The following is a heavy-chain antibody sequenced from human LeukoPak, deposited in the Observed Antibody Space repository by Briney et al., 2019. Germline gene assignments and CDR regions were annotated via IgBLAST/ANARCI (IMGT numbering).Heavy chain of an antibody. V-gene: IGHV1-18*03. D-gene: IGHD3-22*01. CDR2: ISAYNGKT. J-gene: IGHJ4*02. CDR3: ARDSSGYLMLFDY. CDR1: NYTFISYG. Sequence: ASVKVSCKASNYTFISYGISWVRQATGQGLEWMGWISAYNGKTNYVQKFQGRVTMTTDTSTSTAYMELRSLRSEDMAVYYCARDSSGYLMLFDYWGQGTLVTVSS.